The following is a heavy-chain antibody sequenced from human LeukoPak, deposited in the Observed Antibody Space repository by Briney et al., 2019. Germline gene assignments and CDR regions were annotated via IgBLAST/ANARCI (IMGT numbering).Heavy chain of an antibody. J-gene: IGHJ4*02. Sequence: SETLSLTCAVYGGSFSGYYYNWIRQPPGKGLEWIGEINHSGSTNYNPSLESRVTISVDTSKNQFSLKLTSVTAADTAVYYCARVPIAVAGVNYFDYWGQGTLVTASS. CDR1: GGSFSGYY. CDR2: INHSGST. V-gene: IGHV4-34*01. CDR3: ARVPIAVAGVNYFDY. D-gene: IGHD6-19*01.